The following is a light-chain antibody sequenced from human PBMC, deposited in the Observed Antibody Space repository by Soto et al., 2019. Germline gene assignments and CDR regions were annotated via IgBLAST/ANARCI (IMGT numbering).Light chain of an antibody. V-gene: IGKV1-12*01. CDR1: QGIRSW. J-gene: IGKJ5*01. CDR2: AAS. CDR3: QQANRFPIT. Sequence: DIQMTQSPSSVSASVGDRVTITCRASQGIRSWLAWYQQKPGTAPKLLIYAASTLQSGGPSRFSGSGSGTDFTLTISSLQPDDFATYYCQQANRFPITFGQGTRLEIK.